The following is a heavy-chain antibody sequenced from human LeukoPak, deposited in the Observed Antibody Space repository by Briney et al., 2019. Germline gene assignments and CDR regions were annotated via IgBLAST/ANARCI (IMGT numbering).Heavy chain of an antibody. CDR1: GFTFSYYA. CDR3: ARVGRVVGASAHDY. J-gene: IGHJ4*02. D-gene: IGHD1-26*01. CDR2: ISTSSSYI. Sequence: PGGSLRLSCAASGFTFSYYAMNWVRQAPGKGLEWVSSISTSSSYIYYADSVKGRFTISRDNAKNSLYLQMNSLRAEDTAVYYCARVGRVVGASAHDYWGQGTLVTVSS. V-gene: IGHV3-21*01.